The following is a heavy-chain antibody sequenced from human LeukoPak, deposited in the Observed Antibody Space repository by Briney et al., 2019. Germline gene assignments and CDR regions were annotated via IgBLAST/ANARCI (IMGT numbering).Heavy chain of an antibody. D-gene: IGHD2-15*01. J-gene: IGHJ4*02. Sequence: GASVKVSCKASGYTFTGYYMHWVRQAPGQGLEWMGWINPNSGGTNYAQKFQGRVTMTRDTSISTAYMELSRLRSDDTAVYYRARELNRTPRDIVVVVAATPLFDYWGQGTLVTVSS. CDR1: GYTFTGYY. CDR3: ARELNRTPRDIVVVVAATPLFDY. CDR2: INPNSGGT. V-gene: IGHV1-2*02.